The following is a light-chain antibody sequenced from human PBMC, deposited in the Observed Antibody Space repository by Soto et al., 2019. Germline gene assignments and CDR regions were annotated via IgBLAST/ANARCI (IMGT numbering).Light chain of an antibody. CDR2: DDS. CDR1: NIGSKS. V-gene: IGLV3-21*02. J-gene: IGLJ1*01. Sequence: SYELTQPPSVSVAPGQTARITCGGNNIGSKSVHWYQQKPGRAPVLVVYDDSDRPSGIPERFSGSNSGNTATLTISRVEAGDEADYYCKVWDSSSDHTGYVLGTGTKV. CDR3: KVWDSSSDHTGYV.